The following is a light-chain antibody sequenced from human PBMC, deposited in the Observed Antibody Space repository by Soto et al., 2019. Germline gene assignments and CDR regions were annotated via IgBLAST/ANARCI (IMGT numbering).Light chain of an antibody. J-gene: IGKJ4*01. Sequence: EIVMTQSPATLSLSPGERATLSCRASRSISDRLAWYQQKPGQAPRLLIYGASARATGNPARFSGSGSGTEFSLTISSLQSEDVAVYYCQQYNIWPPLTFGGGTKVEIK. V-gene: IGKV3-15*01. CDR1: RSISDR. CDR3: QQYNIWPPLT. CDR2: GAS.